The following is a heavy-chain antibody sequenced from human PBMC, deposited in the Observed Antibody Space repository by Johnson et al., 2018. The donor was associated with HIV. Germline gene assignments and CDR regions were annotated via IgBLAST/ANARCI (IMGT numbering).Heavy chain of an antibody. J-gene: IGHJ3*02. CDR3: AREDGSGWSTRGDDAFDI. CDR2: SGSGGST. Sequence: VQLVESGGGLIQPGGSLRLSCAASGFTVSSNYMSWVRQAPGKGLEWVSAISGSGGSTFYADSVKGRFTISRDNSKNTLYLQMNSLRAEDTAVYYCAREDGSGWSTRGDDAFDIWGQGTMVTVSA. V-gene: IGHV3-53*01. CDR1: GFTVSSNY. D-gene: IGHD6-19*01.